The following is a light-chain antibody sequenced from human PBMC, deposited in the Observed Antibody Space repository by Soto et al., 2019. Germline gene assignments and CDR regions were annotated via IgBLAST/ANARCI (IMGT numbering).Light chain of an antibody. CDR1: QSVGSN. V-gene: IGKV3-11*01. CDR2: DAS. CDR3: QQRRKWPVT. Sequence: EIVLTQSPDTLSLSPGERAVFSCRASQSVGSNLAWYQHKPGQAPRLLIYDASKRATGIPARFSGSGSGTDFTLTISSLEPEDFAVYFCQQRRKWPVTFGPGTTVDIK. J-gene: IGKJ3*01.